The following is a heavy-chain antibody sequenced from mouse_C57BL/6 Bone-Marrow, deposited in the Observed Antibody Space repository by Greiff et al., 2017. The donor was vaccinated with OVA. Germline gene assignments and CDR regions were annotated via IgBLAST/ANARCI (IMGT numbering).Heavy chain of an antibody. J-gene: IGHJ2*01. CDR1: GYTFTSYW. Sequence: QVQLQQPGAELVMPGASVKLSCKASGYTFTSYWMHWVKQRPGQGLEWIGEIDPSDSYTNYNQQFKGKSTLTVDKSSSTAYMQLSSLTSEDSAVYYGAREGGYGNYEFFDYWGQGTTLTVSS. CDR2: IDPSDSYT. D-gene: IGHD2-1*01. CDR3: AREGGYGNYEFFDY. V-gene: IGHV1-69*01.